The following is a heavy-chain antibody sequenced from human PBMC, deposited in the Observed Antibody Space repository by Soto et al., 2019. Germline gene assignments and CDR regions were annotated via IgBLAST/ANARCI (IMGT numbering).Heavy chain of an antibody. V-gene: IGHV3-33*01. CDR3: ARDGSGDRHAFDI. D-gene: IGHD3-10*01. J-gene: IGHJ3*02. CDR2: IWHDGSNK. Sequence: PGGSLRLSCAASGFSFSSYGMHWVRQAPGKGLEWVAVIWHDGSNKYYADSVKGRFTISRDNSKNTLYLLMNSLRAEDTAVYYCARDGSGDRHAFDIWGQGTMVTVSS. CDR1: GFSFSSYG.